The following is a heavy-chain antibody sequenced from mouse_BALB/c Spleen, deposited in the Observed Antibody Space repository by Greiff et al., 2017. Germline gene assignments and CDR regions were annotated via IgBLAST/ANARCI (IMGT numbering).Heavy chain of an antibody. CDR1: GFTFSSFG. J-gene: IGHJ3*01. D-gene: IGHD1-2*01. CDR3: ARSPTATGWFAY. Sequence: EVNLVESGGGLVQPGGSRKLSCAASGFTFSSFGMHWVRQAPEKGLEWVAYISSGSSTIYYADTVKGRFTISRDNPKNTLFLQMTSLRSEDTAMYYCARSPTATGWFAYWGQGTLVTVAA. CDR2: ISSGSSTI. V-gene: IGHV5-17*02.